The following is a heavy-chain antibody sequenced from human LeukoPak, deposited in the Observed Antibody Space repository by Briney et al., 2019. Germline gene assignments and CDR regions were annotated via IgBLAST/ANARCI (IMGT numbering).Heavy chain of an antibody. D-gene: IGHD4-17*01. V-gene: IGHV3-74*01. CDR3: ARDTGWYFDL. J-gene: IGHJ2*01. CDR2: ITGDGSST. CDR1: GFTSSGFW. Sequence: PRGSLRPSCPVSGFTSSGFWIDWVRPLPGKGRVWVSRITGDGSSTTYADSVKGRFTISRDNAKNTVFLQMISLRAEDTAVYYCARDTGWYFDLWGRGTLVTVSS.